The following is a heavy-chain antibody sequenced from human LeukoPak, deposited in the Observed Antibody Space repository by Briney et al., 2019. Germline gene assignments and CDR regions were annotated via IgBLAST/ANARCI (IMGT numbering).Heavy chain of an antibody. CDR3: ARGNYYYDY. D-gene: IGHD3-10*01. CDR1: GGSISSYY. Sequence: SETLSLTCTVSGGSISSYYWSWIRQPPGKGLEWIGYIYYSGSTNYNPSLKSRVTISVDTSKNQFSLKLSSVTAADTAVYYCARGNYYYDYWGQGTLVTVSP. V-gene: IGHV4-59*01. CDR2: IYYSGST. J-gene: IGHJ4*02.